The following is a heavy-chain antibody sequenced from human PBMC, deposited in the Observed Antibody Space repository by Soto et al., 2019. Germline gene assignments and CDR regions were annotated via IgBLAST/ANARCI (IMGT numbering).Heavy chain of an antibody. CDR1: GFTFSSYW. D-gene: IGHD3-22*01. J-gene: IGHJ4*02. Sequence: PGGSLRLSCAASGFTFSSYWMSWVRQAPGKGLEWVANIKQDGSEKYYVDSVKGRFTISRDNAKNSLYLQMNSLRAEDTAVYYCARDRDYDSSGYYRYFDYWGKGNLVTVSS. CDR3: ARDRDYDSSGYYRYFDY. V-gene: IGHV3-7*01. CDR2: IKQDGSEK.